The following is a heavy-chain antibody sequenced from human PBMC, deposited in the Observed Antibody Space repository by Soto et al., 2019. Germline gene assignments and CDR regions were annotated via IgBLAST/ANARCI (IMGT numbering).Heavy chain of an antibody. CDR1: GGTFSSYS. Sequence: QVQLVQSGAEVKKPGSSVKVSCKASGGTFSSYSINWVRQAPGQGLEWMGEIIPIFGTANSAQQFQGRVTITADESTSTAYMALSSRRSEDTAVYYCAREGGRHSGGIDYWGQGTLVTVSS. CDR3: AREGGRHSGGIDY. V-gene: IGHV1-69*01. J-gene: IGHJ4*02. CDR2: IIPIFGTA. D-gene: IGHD1-26*01.